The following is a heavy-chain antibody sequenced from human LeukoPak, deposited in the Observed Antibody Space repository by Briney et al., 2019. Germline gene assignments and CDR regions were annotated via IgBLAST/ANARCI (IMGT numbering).Heavy chain of an antibody. D-gene: IGHD6-19*01. J-gene: IGHJ4*02. V-gene: IGHV4-39*02. Sequence: PSETLSLTCTVSGGSISSSSYYWGWIRQPPGKGLEWIGSIYYSGSTYYNPSLKSRVTISVDTSKNQFSLKLSSVTAADTAVYYCARDSSGLSLEYWGQGTLVTVFS. CDR2: IYYSGST. CDR3: ARDSSGLSLEY. CDR1: GGSISSSSYY.